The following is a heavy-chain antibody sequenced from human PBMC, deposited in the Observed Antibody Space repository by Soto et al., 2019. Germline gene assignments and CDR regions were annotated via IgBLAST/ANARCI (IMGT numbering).Heavy chain of an antibody. Sequence: PGGSLRLSCAASGFTFSSYSMNWVRQAPGKGLEWVSSISSSSSYIYYADSVKGRFTISRDNAKNSLYLQMNSLRAEDTAVYYCAREKRGIAAAGPFDYWGQGTLVTSPQ. V-gene: IGHV3-21*01. CDR2: ISSSSSYI. J-gene: IGHJ4*02. CDR1: GFTFSSYS. CDR3: AREKRGIAAAGPFDY. D-gene: IGHD6-13*01.